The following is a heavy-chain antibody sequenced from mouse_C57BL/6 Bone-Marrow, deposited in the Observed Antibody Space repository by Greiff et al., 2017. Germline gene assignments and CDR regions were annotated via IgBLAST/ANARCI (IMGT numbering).Heavy chain of an antibody. CDR3: ARYGYGGFAY. D-gene: IGHD2-2*01. CDR2: IYPSDSET. J-gene: IGHJ3*01. CDR1: GYTFTSYW. V-gene: IGHV1-61*01. Sequence: VQLQQPGAELVRPGSSVKLSCKASGYTFTSYWMDWVKQRPGQGLEWIGNIYPSDSETHYNQKFKDKATLTVDKSSSTAYMQLSSLTSEDSAVYYCARYGYGGFAYWGQGTLVTVSA.